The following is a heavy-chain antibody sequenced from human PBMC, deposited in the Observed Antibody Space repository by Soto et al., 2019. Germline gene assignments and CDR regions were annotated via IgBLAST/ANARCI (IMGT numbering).Heavy chain of an antibody. CDR2: VSSGGGTT. J-gene: IGHJ2*01. D-gene: IGHD3-10*01. CDR3: AKAVYGYWYFDL. V-gene: IGHV3-23*01. CDR1: GFMFNSYC. Sequence: LRLSCATSGFMFNSYCMSWVRLAPGKGLEWVAGVSSGGGTTDYADSVKGRLTISRDTSKNTLYLQMNSLRAEDTAVYYCAKAVYGYWYFDLWGRGTRVTVSS.